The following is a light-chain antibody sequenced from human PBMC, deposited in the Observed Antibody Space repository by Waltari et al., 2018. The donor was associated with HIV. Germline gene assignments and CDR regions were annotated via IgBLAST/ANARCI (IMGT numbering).Light chain of an antibody. Sequence: NFILTQTHSVSASPGETVIISCTRSSGSLASNYVHWFQQRPGAAPTTIIYEDNQRSSGIPDRFSGSIDTSSNSASLTISGLKTEDEADYYCQSFKDNSEWVFGGGTKVTVL. J-gene: IGLJ3*02. CDR2: EDN. CDR3: QSFKDNSEWV. CDR1: SGSLASNY. V-gene: IGLV6-57*03.